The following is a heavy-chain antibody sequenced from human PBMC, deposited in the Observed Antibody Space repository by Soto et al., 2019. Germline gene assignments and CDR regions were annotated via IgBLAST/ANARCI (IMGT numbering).Heavy chain of an antibody. CDR1: GGSISSSNW. J-gene: IGHJ5*02. D-gene: IGHD7-27*01. Sequence: ASETLSLTCAVSGGSISSSNWWSWVRQPPGKGLEWIGEIYHSGSTNYNPSLKSRVTISVDKSKNQFSLKLSSVTAADTAVYYCARVTWADNWFDPWGQGTLVTVSS. CDR3: ARVTWADNWFDP. CDR2: IYHSGST. V-gene: IGHV4-4*02.